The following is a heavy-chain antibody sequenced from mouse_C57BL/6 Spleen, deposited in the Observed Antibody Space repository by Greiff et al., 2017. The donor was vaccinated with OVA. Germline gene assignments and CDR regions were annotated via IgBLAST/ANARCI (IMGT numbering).Heavy chain of an antibody. Sequence: QVQLQQSGAELARPGASVTLSCKASGYTFTSYGISWVKQRTGQGLEWIGEIYPRSGNTYYNEKFKGKATLTADKSSSTAYMELRSLTSEDSAVYFCARSDDYHYAMDYWGQGTSVTVSS. CDR1: GYTFTSYG. J-gene: IGHJ4*01. CDR2: IYPRSGNT. V-gene: IGHV1-81*01. D-gene: IGHD2-4*01. CDR3: ARSDDYHYAMDY.